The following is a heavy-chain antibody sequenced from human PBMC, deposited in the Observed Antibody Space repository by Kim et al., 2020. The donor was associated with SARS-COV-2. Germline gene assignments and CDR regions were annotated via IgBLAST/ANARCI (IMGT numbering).Heavy chain of an antibody. D-gene: IGHD6-6*01. Sequence: GGSLRLSCAASGFTFSSFGMSWVRQAPGKGLEWVSGLTNGGGSTYYADSVKGRFTISRDSSKNTLFLQMNSLRAEDTAVYYCANTRSSSSWDAFDIWGQG. CDR2: LTNGGGST. V-gene: IGHV3-23*01. CDR3: ANTRSSSSWDAFDI. CDR1: GFTFSSFG. J-gene: IGHJ3*02.